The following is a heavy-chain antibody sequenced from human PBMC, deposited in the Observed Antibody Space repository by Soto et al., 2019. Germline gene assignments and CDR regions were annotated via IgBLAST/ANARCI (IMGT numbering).Heavy chain of an antibody. Sequence: EVQLLESGGGLVQPGGSLRLSCAASGVTFSNYAMTWVRQAPGKGLEWVSAISGSGGSTYYADSVKGRFTISRDNSKNTLYLQMNSLRAEDTAIYFCAKDRTSGWPRNWFDPWGQGTLVTVSS. CDR3: AKDRTSGWPRNWFDP. CDR2: ISGSGGST. J-gene: IGHJ5*02. CDR1: GVTFSNYA. V-gene: IGHV3-23*01. D-gene: IGHD6-19*01.